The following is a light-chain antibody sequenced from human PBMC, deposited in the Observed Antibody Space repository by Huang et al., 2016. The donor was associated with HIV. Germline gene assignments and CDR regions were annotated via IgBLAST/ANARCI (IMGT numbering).Light chain of an antibody. CDR3: QQYNDWPRS. CDR1: QNINTN. J-gene: IGKJ1*01. CDR2: ASY. Sequence: ELVMTQSPGTLSVAPGKRATLSWRASQNINTNLAWFQQKPGKAPRLLIYASYTRTADCPARFSGSGSRTECTLTISSLQSEDIAVYYCQQYNDWPRSFGQGTKVEIK. V-gene: IGKV3-15*01.